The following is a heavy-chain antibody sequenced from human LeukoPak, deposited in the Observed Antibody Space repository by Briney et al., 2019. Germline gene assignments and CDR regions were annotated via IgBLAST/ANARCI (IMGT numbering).Heavy chain of an antibody. CDR2: IYYSGST. CDR1: GGSISSYY. V-gene: IGHV4-59*01. CDR3: ASYKRTSGYYTVDY. Sequence: SETLSLTCTVSGGSISSYYWSWIRQPPGKGLEWIGYIYYSGSTNYNPSLQSRVTTSIDTSKDQFSLNLRSVTAADTAVYYCASYKRTSGYYTVDYWGQGTLVTVSS. J-gene: IGHJ4*02. D-gene: IGHD3-3*01.